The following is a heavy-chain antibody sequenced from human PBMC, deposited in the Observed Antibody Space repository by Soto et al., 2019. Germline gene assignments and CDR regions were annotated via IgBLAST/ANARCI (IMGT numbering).Heavy chain of an antibody. J-gene: IGHJ5*02. CDR3: AKWDGYGDH. V-gene: IGHV3-23*01. CDR1: GFTFSSNS. D-gene: IGHD5-12*01. Sequence: EVQLLESGGDLIQPGGSLRLSCAASGFTFSSNSFTWVRQAPGKGLEYVSGISIGGDRTWHADSVKGRFTASRDNSKNTVYLQMNSLRVDDTAVYYCAKWDGYGDHWGQGTLVTVSS. CDR2: ISIGGDRT.